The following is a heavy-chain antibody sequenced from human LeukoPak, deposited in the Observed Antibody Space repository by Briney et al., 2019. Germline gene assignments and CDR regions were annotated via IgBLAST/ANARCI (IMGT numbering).Heavy chain of an antibody. CDR3: ASDVSSRWSLY. J-gene: IGHJ4*02. D-gene: IGHD6-13*01. Sequence: SETLSLTCAVSGYSISSGYYWGWIRQPPGKGLEWIGSIYHSGSPYYNPSLKSRVTISVDTSKNQFSLKLSSVTAADTAVYYCASDVSSRWSLYWGQGTLVTVSS. V-gene: IGHV4-38-2*01. CDR2: IYHSGSP. CDR1: GYSISSGYY.